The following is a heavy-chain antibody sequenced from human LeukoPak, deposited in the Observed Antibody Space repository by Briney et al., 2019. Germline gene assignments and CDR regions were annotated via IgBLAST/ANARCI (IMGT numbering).Heavy chain of an antibody. J-gene: IGHJ3*02. CDR2: INHSGST. V-gene: IGHV4-34*01. Sequence: PSETLSLTCAVYGGSFSGYYWSWIRQPPGKGLEWIGEINHSGSTNYNPSLKRRVTISVDTSKNQFSLKLSSVTAADTAVYYCAKSNGYGLIDIWGQGTMVTVSS. CDR1: GGSFSGYY. CDR3: AKSNGYGLIDI. D-gene: IGHD3-22*01.